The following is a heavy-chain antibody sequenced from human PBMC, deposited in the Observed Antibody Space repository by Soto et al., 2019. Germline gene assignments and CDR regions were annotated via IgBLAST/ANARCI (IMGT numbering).Heavy chain of an antibody. CDR1: GYTFNNYD. V-gene: IGHV1-8*02. CDR2: MNPNSGNT. Sequence: ASVKVSCKASGYTFNNYDIHWVRQAPGHGLEWMGWMNPNSGNTGYAQNFRGRVTMTQNTAIGTAYMELSSLRSDDTATYYCTRAYGAETFDFWGQGTRVTVS. J-gene: IGHJ5*01. D-gene: IGHD3-10*01. CDR3: TRAYGAETFDF.